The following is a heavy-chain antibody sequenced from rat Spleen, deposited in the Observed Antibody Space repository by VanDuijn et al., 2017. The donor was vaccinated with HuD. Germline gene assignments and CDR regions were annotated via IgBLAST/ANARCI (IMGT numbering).Heavy chain of an antibody. CDR3: ARSDYSSPYYFDY. Sequence: QVQLKESGPGLVQPSQTLSLTCIVSGFSLRNYGVIWVRQPPGKGLEWMGVIWGNGNTNYNSPLKSRLSISRDTSKSQVFLKMNNLQTEDTAMYFCARSDYSSPYYFDYWGQGVMVTVSS. D-gene: IGHD1-2*01. V-gene: IGHV2S61*01. CDR2: IWGNGNT. CDR1: GFSLRNYG. J-gene: IGHJ2*01.